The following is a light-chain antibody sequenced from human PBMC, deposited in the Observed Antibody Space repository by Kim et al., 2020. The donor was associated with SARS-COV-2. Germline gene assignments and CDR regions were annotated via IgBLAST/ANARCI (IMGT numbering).Light chain of an antibody. Sequence: AVGQTVRITGQGDSLRRDYESWFQQKPGQAPLLVIYGKGNRPSGIPDRFSGSNSGDTASLTITGAQAEDEADYYCNARDTSGYRVVFGGGTQLTVL. CDR1: SLRRDY. J-gene: IGLJ2*01. V-gene: IGLV3-19*01. CDR2: GKG. CDR3: NARDTSGYRVV.